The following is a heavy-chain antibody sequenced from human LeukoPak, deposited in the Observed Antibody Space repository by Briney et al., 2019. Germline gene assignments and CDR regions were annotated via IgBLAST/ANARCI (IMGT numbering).Heavy chain of an antibody. CDR3: ARDRSGQQLVNYFDY. CDR1: GFTFSSYS. D-gene: IGHD6-13*01. J-gene: IGHJ4*02. V-gene: IGHV3-48*04. CDR2: ISSSSSTI. Sequence: GGSLRLSCAASGFTFSSYSMNWVRQAPGKGLEWVSYISSSSSTIYYADSVKGRFTISRDNAKNSLYLQMNSLRAEDTAVYYCARDRSGQQLVNYFDYWGQGTLVTVSS.